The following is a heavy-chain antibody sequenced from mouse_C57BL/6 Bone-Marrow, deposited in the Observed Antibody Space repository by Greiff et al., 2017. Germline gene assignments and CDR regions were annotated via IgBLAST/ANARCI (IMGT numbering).Heavy chain of an antibody. CDR3: TLYYGNPWFAY. V-gene: IGHV14-4*01. CDR2: IDPENGDT. D-gene: IGHD2-1*01. J-gene: IGHJ3*01. Sequence: VHVKQSGAELVRPGASVKLSCTASGFNIKDDYMHWVKQRPEQGLEWIGWIDPENGDTEYASKFQGKATITADTSSYTAYLQLSSLTSEDTAVYYCTLYYGNPWFAYWGQGTLVTVSA. CDR1: GFNIKDDY.